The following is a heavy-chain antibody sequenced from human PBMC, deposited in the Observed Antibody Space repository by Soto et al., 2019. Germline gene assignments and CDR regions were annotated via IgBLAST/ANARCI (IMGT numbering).Heavy chain of an antibody. V-gene: IGHV1-8*01. J-gene: IGHJ6*02. CDR3: ARVKLRHAGGYYYYGMDV. CDR1: GYTFTSYD. CDR2: MNPNSGNT. D-gene: IGHD1-26*01. Sequence: ASVKVSCKASGYTFTSYDINWVRQATGQGLEWMGWMNPNSGNTGYAQKFQGRVTMTRNTSISTAYMELSSLRSEDTAVYYCARVKLRHAGGYYYYGMDVWGQGTTVTVSS.